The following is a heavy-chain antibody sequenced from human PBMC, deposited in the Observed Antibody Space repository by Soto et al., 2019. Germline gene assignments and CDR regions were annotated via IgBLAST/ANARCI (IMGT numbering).Heavy chain of an antibody. CDR3: ARDSPGDYDFWSGPFDP. V-gene: IGHV4-30-4*01. J-gene: IGHJ5*02. CDR1: GGSISSGDYY. Sequence: SGTLSLTCTVSGGSISSGDYYWSWIRQPPGKGLEWIGYIYYSGSTYYNPSLKSRVTISVDTSKNQFSLKLSSVTAADTAVYYCARDSPGDYDFWSGPFDPWGQGTLVTVSS. CDR2: IYYSGST. D-gene: IGHD3-3*01.